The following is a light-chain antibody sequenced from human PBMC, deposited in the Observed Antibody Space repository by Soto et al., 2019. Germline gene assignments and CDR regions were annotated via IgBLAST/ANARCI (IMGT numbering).Light chain of an antibody. J-gene: IGKJ4*01. CDR1: HSVTSSY. V-gene: IGKV3-20*01. CDR3: QKYDSSHLT. Sequence: ENVLTQSPGTLSLSPGERATLSCSASHSVTSSYLAWYQQKPGQAPSLLIYGTSSRATGIPDRFSGSGSGTAFTLTLSRLEPEDFAVYYCQKYDSSHLTFGGGTKVEIK. CDR2: GTS.